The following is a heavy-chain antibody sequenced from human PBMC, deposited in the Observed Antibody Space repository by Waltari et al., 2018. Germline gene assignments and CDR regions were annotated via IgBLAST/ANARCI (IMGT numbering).Heavy chain of an antibody. CDR3: AREWGVMVGTAAFYFDY. V-gene: IGHV3-21*02. Sequence: EVQLVGSGGGLVKPGGSLRLSCAASGFTFSSYTMNWVRQAPGKGLEWVSSISSCSSDIYYADSVKGRFIISRDNAKNSLYLQMNSLRAEDTAVYYCAREWGVMVGTAAFYFDYWGQGTLVTVSS. CDR2: ISSCSSDI. J-gene: IGHJ4*02. CDR1: GFTFSSYT. D-gene: IGHD2-15*01.